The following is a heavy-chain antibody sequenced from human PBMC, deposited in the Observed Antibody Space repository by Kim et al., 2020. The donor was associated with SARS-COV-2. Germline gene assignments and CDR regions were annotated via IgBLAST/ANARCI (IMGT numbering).Heavy chain of an antibody. Sequence: VKGRFTISRDNAKNSLYLQMNSLRDEDTAVYYCARDGVELRVRYYYGMDVWGQGTTVTVSS. D-gene: IGHD1-7*01. CDR3: ARDGVELRVRYYYGMDV. J-gene: IGHJ6*02. V-gene: IGHV3-48*02.